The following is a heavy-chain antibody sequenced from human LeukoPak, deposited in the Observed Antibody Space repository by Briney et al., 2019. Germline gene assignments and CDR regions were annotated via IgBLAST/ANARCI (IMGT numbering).Heavy chain of an antibody. CDR1: GGTFSSYA. V-gene: IGHV1-69*13. Sequence: ASVKVSCKASGGTFSSYAISWVRQAPGQGLEWMGGIIPIFGTANYAQKFQGRVTITADESTSTAYMELSSLRSEDTAVYYCARDRAPSSSWWVYDAFDIWGQGTMVTVSS. CDR3: ARDRAPSSSWWVYDAFDI. CDR2: IIPIFGTA. D-gene: IGHD6-13*01. J-gene: IGHJ3*02.